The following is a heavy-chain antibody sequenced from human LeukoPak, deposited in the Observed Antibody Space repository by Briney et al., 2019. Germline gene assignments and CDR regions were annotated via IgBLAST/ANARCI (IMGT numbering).Heavy chain of an antibody. Sequence: ASVKVSCKASGYTFTSDDINWVRQASGQGLEWMAWLNPNSGNTGYAQKFQGRVTITRNTSISTAYMELTNLRSEDTAVYYCARGLGGIVVAMAYWGQGTLVTVSS. V-gene: IGHV1-8*03. CDR1: GYTFTSDD. D-gene: IGHD3-22*01. CDR3: ARGLGGIVVAMAY. CDR2: LNPNSGNT. J-gene: IGHJ4*02.